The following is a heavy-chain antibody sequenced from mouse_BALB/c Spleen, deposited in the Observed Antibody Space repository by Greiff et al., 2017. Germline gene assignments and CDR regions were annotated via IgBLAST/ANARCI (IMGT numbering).Heavy chain of an antibody. D-gene: IGHD4-1*01. CDR1: GFNIKDTY. V-gene: IGHV14-3*02. Sequence: EVKLQESGAELVKPGASVKLSCTASGFNIKDTYMHWVKQRPEQGLEWIGRIDPANGNTKYDPKFQGKATITADTSSNTAYLQLSSLTSEDTAVYYCAIWDGYWGQGTTLTVSS. J-gene: IGHJ2*01. CDR2: IDPANGNT. CDR3: AIWDGY.